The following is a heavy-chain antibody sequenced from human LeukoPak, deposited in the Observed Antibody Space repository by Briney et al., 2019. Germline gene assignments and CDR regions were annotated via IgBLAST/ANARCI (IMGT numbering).Heavy chain of an antibody. J-gene: IGHJ4*02. CDR2: IRGSGDIT. CDR1: GFTFSSYA. CDR3: AKDYADGDYNYFDC. V-gene: IGHV3-23*01. D-gene: IGHD4-17*01. Sequence: GSLRLSCAASGFTFSSYALSWVRQPPGKGLEWVSGIRGSGDITYYADSVKGRFTISRDNSKNTLYLEMNSLRAEDTAIYYCAKDYADGDYNYFDCWGQGTLVTVSS.